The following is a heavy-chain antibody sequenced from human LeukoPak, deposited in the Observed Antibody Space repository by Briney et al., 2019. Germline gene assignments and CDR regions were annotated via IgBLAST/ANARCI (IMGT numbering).Heavy chain of an antibody. J-gene: IGHJ4*02. CDR1: GFTFSSYW. Sequence: PGGSLRLSCAASGFTFSSYWMSWVRQAPGKGLEWVANIKQGGSEKYYVDSVKGRFTISRDNAKNSLYLQMNSLRAEDTAVYYCARDRGYSYGSIDYWGQGTLVTVSS. V-gene: IGHV3-7*01. D-gene: IGHD5-18*01. CDR2: IKQGGSEK. CDR3: ARDRGYSYGSIDY.